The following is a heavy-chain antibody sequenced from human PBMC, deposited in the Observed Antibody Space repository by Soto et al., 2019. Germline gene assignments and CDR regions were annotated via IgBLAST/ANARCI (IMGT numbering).Heavy chain of an antibody. CDR1: GGSINSNTYY. J-gene: IGHJ4*02. CDR3: ARGVVGATAPDY. CDR2: IYYSGST. V-gene: IGHV4-39*01. Sequence: PSETLSLTCTVFGGSINSNTYYWGWIRQPPGKGLEWIGSIYYSGSTYYNPSLKSRVTISVDTSKNQFSLRLSSVTAADTAVYFCARGVVGATAPDYWGQGTLVTVSS. D-gene: IGHD1-26*01.